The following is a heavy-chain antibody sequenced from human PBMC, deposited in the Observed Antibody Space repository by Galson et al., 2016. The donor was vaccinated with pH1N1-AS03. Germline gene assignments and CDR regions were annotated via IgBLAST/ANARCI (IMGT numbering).Heavy chain of an antibody. D-gene: IGHD2-8*01. Sequence: SLRLSCAASGFTFSNYGMHWVRQAPGKGLEWVAVIWDDGSSVYADSVKGRFSISRDNSMNTLYLQMDSLRAEDTAVYYCARNGHHGAHDLIGYWGQGTLVTVSS. CDR2: IWDDGSSV. J-gene: IGHJ4*02. CDR1: GFTFSNYG. V-gene: IGHV3-33*01. CDR3: ARNGHHGAHDLIGY.